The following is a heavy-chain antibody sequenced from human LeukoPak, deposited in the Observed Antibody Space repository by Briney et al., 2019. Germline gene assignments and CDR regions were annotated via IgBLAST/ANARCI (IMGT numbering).Heavy chain of an antibody. CDR3: ARSADYCGGDYIGYYFDY. CDR2: ISASNTYT. V-gene: IGHV3-11*03. CDR1: GFTFSDYY. D-gene: IGHD2-21*02. J-gene: IGHJ4*02. Sequence: GGSLRLSCAASGFTFSDYYMSWIRQAPGKGLEWVAYISASNTYTDYGDSVKGRFSISRDNAKDSLYLQISSLRAEDTAVYYCARSADYCGGDYIGYYFDYWGQGTLVTVST.